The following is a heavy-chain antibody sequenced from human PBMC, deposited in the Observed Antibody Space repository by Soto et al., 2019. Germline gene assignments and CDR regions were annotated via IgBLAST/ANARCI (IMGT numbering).Heavy chain of an antibody. D-gene: IGHD2-2*01. Sequence: GGSLRLSCAASGFTFSSYAMSWVRQAPGKGLEWVSAISGSGGSTYYADSVKGRFTISRDNSKNTLYLQMNSLRAEDTALYYCAKDIYKGHLPAAISGWFDPWGQGTLVTVSS. V-gene: IGHV3-23*01. CDR3: AKDIYKGHLPAAISGWFDP. J-gene: IGHJ5*02. CDR2: ISGSGGST. CDR1: GFTFSSYA.